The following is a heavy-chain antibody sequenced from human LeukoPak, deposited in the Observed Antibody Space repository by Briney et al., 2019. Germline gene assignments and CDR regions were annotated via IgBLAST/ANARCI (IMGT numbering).Heavy chain of an antibody. D-gene: IGHD4-17*01. CDR2: ISGSGGST. Sequence: QPGGSLRLSYAASGFTFSNYAMNWVRQAPGKGLEWVSAISGSGGSTSYADSVKGRFTISRDNSKNTLYLQMNSLRAEDTAVYYCAKATVTTWYDAFDIWGQGTMVTVSS. J-gene: IGHJ3*02. V-gene: IGHV3-23*01. CDR3: AKATVTTWYDAFDI. CDR1: GFTFSNYA.